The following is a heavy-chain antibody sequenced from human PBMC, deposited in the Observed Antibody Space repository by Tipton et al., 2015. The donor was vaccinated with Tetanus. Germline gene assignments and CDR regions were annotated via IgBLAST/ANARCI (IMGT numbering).Heavy chain of an antibody. J-gene: IGHJ4*02. CDR3: NGGSSRAFFDY. V-gene: IGHV3-48*01. CDR1: GFTLRTYS. Sequence: SLRLSCAASGFTLRTYSMNWVRQAPGKGPEWISYISTTGNTTYYADSVKGRFTISRDNSKNTLYLQMNSLRAEDTAVYYCNGGSSRAFFDYWGQGTLVSVSS. CDR2: ISTTGNTT. D-gene: IGHD2-15*01.